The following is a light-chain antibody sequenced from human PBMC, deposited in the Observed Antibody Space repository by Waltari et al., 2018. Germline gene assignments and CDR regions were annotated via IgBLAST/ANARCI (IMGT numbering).Light chain of an antibody. CDR2: WAS. J-gene: IGKJ1*01. CDR3: QHYYSTPRT. Sequence: DIVMTQSPDSLAVSLGERATINCKSSQSILYSANNKNYLAWYQQKPGQPPKLLIYWASSRQSGVPDRFSGSGSGTDFTLTISGLQAEDVAVYYCQHYYSTPRTCGQGTRVEIK. V-gene: IGKV4-1*01. CDR1: QSILYSANNKNY.